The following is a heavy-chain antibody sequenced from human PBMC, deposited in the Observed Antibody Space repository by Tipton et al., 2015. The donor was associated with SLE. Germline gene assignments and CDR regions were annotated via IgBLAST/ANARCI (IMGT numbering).Heavy chain of an antibody. CDR3: ARALSGTQVVGRY. V-gene: IGHV4-59*08. J-gene: IGHJ4*02. CDR2: IYDSGST. D-gene: IGHD1-26*01. Sequence: TLSLTCTVSGDSISGHYRSWIRQPPGKGLEWIGYIYDSGSTSYNPSLKSRVTISEDTSKQQFSLKLTSLTAAGTAVYYCARALSGTQVVGRYWGQGTLVTVSS. CDR1: GDSISGHY.